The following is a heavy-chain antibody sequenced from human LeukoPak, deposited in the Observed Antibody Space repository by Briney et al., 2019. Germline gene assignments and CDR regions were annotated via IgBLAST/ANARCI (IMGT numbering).Heavy chain of an antibody. CDR3: ARRPVVGAWFDP. V-gene: IGHV4-59*08. J-gene: IGHJ5*02. CDR1: GGSISSYY. D-gene: IGHD3-22*01. Sequence: SETLSLTCTVSGGSISSYYWSWIRQPPGKGLEWIGYIYYSGSTYYNPSLKSRVTISVDTSKIQFSLKLSSVTAADTAVYYCARRPVVGAWFDPWGQGTQVTVSS. CDR2: IYYSGST.